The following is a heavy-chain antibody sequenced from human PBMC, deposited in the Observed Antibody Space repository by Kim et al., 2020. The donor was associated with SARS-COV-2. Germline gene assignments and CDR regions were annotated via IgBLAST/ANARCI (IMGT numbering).Heavy chain of an antibody. CDR1: GGTFSSYA. D-gene: IGHD2-2*01. CDR3: AREIVPDLPTGYYGRDV. CDR2: IIPIFGTA. V-gene: IGHV1-69*13. Sequence: SVKVSCKASGGTFSSYAISWVRQAPGQGLEWMGGIIPIFGTANYAQKFQGRVTITADESTSTVYMELSSLRSEDTAVYYCAREIVPDLPTGYYGRDVWGQVTTVTVSS. J-gene: IGHJ6*02.